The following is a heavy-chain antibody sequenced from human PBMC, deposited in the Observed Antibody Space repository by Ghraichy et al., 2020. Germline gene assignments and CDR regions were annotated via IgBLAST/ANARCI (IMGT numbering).Heavy chain of an antibody. J-gene: IGHJ4*02. CDR2: IKSTADGGTI. Sequence: GESLNISCAGSGFIFKNAWMNWVRQAPGKGLEWVGRIKSTADGGTIDYAAPVRGRFTISRDDSQSTLYLQMKSLKTEDTGVYYCATEADSTTYIDHWGQGQLVTVSS. CDR1: GFIFKNAW. V-gene: IGHV3-15*07. CDR3: ATEADSTTYIDH. D-gene: IGHD1-14*01.